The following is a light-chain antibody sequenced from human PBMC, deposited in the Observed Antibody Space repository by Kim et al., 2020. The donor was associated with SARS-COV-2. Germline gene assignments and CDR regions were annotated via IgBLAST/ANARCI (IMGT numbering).Light chain of an antibody. J-gene: IGLJ2*01. V-gene: IGLV3-21*04. CDR2: YDA. Sequence: ARKTASINCGGTKRGGKTVNSYQRRPGQAPVLVISYDADRPSGIPERFSGSNSGNTATLTISGVEAGDEADYYCQVWDTSTEHILFGGGTQLTVL. CDR1: KRGGKT. CDR3: QVWDTSTEHIL.